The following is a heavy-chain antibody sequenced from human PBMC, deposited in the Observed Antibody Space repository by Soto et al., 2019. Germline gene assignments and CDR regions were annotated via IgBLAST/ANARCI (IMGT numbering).Heavy chain of an antibody. CDR2: IYYSGST. CDR3: ARDRTGTEDYYYYGMDV. Sequence: NPSETLSLTCTVSGGSISSGGYYWSWIRQHPGKGLEWIGYIYYSGSTYYNPSLKSRVTISVDTSKDQFSLKLSSVTAADTAVYYCARDRTGTEDYYYYGMDVWGQGTTVTVSS. CDR1: GGSISSGGYY. V-gene: IGHV4-31*03. D-gene: IGHD1-1*01. J-gene: IGHJ6*02.